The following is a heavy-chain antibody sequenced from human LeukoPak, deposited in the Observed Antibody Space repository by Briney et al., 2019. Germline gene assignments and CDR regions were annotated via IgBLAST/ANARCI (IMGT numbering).Heavy chain of an antibody. D-gene: IGHD2-21*02. CDR1: GGTFSSYA. CDR2: IIPILGIA. V-gene: IGHV1-69*04. Sequence: SVKVSCKASGGTFSSYAISWVRQAPGQGLEWMGRIIPILGIANYAQKFQGRVTITADKSTSTAYMELSSLRSEDTAVYYCAREGDPYCGGDCYSSWYSDLWGRGTLVTVSS. J-gene: IGHJ2*01. CDR3: AREGDPYCGGDCYSSWYSDL.